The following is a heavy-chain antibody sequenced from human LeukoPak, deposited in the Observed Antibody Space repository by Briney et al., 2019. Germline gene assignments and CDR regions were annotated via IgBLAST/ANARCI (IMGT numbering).Heavy chain of an antibody. V-gene: IGHV4-34*01. D-gene: IGHD6-19*01. CDR1: GGSFSGYY. CDR3: ARHDRSLAVAGTPGYFDY. CDR2: IYYSGST. Sequence: SETLSLTCAVYGGSFSGYYWSWIRQPPGKGLEWIGSIYYSGSTYYNPSLKSRATISVDTSKNQFSLKLSSVTAADTAVYYCARHDRSLAVAGTPGYFDYWGQGTLVTVSS. J-gene: IGHJ4*02.